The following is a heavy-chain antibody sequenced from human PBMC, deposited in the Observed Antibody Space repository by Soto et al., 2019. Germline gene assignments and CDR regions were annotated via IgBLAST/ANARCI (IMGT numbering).Heavy chain of an antibody. CDR2: ISSSGSTI. J-gene: IGHJ4*02. D-gene: IGHD5-18*01. V-gene: IGHV3-11*01. CDR3: ARDNTAMEN. Sequence: QVQLVESGGGLVKPGGSLRLSCAASAFSFSDHDMSWVRQAPGKGLEWVSYISSSGSTIYYADSVKGRFTISRDNAKNSLYLQMNSRRAEDTAVYDCARDNTAMENWGQGTLVTVSS. CDR1: AFSFSDHD.